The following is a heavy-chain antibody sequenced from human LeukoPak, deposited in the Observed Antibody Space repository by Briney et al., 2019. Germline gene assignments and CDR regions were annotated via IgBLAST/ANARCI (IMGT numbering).Heavy chain of an antibody. D-gene: IGHD5-18*01. CDR1: GYTFTSYD. CDR3: ARGPGYSYGYSLQPDY. V-gene: IGHV1-8*01. CDR2: MNPNSGNT. Sequence: AASVKVSCKASGYTFTSYDINWVRQATGQGLEWMGWMNPNSGNTGYAQKFQGRVTMTRSTSISTAYMELSSLRSEDTAVYYCARGPGYSYGYSLQPDYWGQGTLVTVSS. J-gene: IGHJ4*02.